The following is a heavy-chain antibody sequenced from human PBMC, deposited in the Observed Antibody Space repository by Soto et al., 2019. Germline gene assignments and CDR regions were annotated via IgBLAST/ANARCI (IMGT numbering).Heavy chain of an antibody. D-gene: IGHD2-2*01. CDR2: ISYDGSNK. V-gene: IGHV3-30*03. CDR1: GFTFSSYG. CDR3: APSRSIDY. Sequence: QVQLVESGGGVVQPGRSLRLSCAASGFTFSSYGMHWVRQAPGKGLEWVAVISYDGSNKYYADSVKGRFTISRDNSKNTLYLQMNSLRAEDTAVYYCAPSRSIDYWGQGTLVTVSS. J-gene: IGHJ4*02.